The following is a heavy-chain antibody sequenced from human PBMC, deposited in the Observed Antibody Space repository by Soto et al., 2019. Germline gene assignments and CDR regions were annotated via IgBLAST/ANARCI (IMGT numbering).Heavy chain of an antibody. V-gene: IGHV1-18*01. D-gene: IGHD2-2*01. CDR3: TREAIVVIPAAQPSHFDS. Sequence: QVQLVQSGAEVKKPGASVKVSCKGLGYNFIKYGINWVRQAPGQGLEWMGWISPYSGYTHSAQKCQGRLTPTTDTAATTAYMELRSLRSADTALYYCTREAIVVIPAAQPSHFDSWGQGTLVTVSS. CDR2: ISPYSGYT. J-gene: IGHJ4*02. CDR1: GYNFIKYG.